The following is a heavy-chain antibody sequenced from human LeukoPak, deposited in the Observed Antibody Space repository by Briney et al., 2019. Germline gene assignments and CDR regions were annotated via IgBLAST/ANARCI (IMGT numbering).Heavy chain of an antibody. CDR1: GFTFSSYG. J-gene: IGHJ4*02. Sequence: GGSLRLSCAASGFTFSSYGMHWVRQAPGKGLEWVALIWYDGSNKYYADPVKGRFTISRDNSKNTAYLQMNSLRAEDTAVYYCASRRGGIVGDYWGQGTLVTVSS. CDR2: IWYDGSNK. V-gene: IGHV3-33*01. D-gene: IGHD2-15*01. CDR3: ASRRGGIVGDY.